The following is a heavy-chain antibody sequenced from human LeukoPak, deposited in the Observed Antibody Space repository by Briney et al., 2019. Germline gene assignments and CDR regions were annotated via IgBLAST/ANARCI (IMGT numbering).Heavy chain of an antibody. Sequence: PGGSLRLSCAASGFTFSSYGMNWVRQAPGKGLEWVAVIWYDGSNKYYGDSVKGRFTISRDNSKNTLYLQMNSLSAEDTAVCYCARGGSGSWYNDYWGQGTLVTVSS. V-gene: IGHV3-33*01. CDR2: IWYDGSNK. D-gene: IGHD6-13*01. CDR3: ARGGSGSWYNDY. CDR1: GFTFSSYG. J-gene: IGHJ4*02.